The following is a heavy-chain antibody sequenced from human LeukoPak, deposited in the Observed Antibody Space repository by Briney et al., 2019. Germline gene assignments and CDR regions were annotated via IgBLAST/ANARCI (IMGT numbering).Heavy chain of an antibody. CDR2: ISSSSSYI. J-gene: IGHJ4*02. V-gene: IGHV3-21*01. CDR1: GFTFSSYS. Sequence: PGGSLRLSCAAPGFTFSSYSMNWVRQAPGKGLEWVSSISSSSSYIYYADSVKGRFTISRDNAKNSLYLQMNSLRAEDTAVYYCAREGGHNSINDYFDYWGQGTLVTVSS. D-gene: IGHD1-1*01. CDR3: AREGGHNSINDYFDY.